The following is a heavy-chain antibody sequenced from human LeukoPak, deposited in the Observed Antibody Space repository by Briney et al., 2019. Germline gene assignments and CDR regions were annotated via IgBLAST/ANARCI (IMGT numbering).Heavy chain of an antibody. V-gene: IGHV3-74*01. J-gene: IGHJ4*02. CDR2: INSDGSST. Sequence: PGGSLRLSCAASGFTFGNYWMHWVRQAPGKGPVWVSRINSDGSSTSYADSVQGRFTISRDNAKNTLSPQMNSLRVEDTAVYYCASTNRLDYWGQGTLVTVSS. CDR1: GFTFGNYW. D-gene: IGHD2/OR15-2a*01. CDR3: ASTNRLDY.